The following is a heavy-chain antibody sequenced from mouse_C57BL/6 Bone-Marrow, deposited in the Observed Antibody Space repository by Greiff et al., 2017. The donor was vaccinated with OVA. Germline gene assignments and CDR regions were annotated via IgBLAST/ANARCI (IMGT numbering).Heavy chain of an antibody. Sequence: EVQLVESGGGLVKPGGSLKLSCAASGFTFSSYAMSWVRQTPEKRLEWVATISDGGSYTYYPDNVKGRFTISRDNAKNNLYLQMSHLKSEDTAMXYCAREGWDVYFDVWGTGTTVTVSS. J-gene: IGHJ1*03. D-gene: IGHD4-1*01. CDR2: ISDGGSYT. V-gene: IGHV5-4*01. CDR3: AREGWDVYFDV. CDR1: GFTFSSYA.